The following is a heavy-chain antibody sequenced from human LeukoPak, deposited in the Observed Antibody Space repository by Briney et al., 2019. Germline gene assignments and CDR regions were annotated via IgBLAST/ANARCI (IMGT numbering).Heavy chain of an antibody. V-gene: IGHV1-46*01. CDR3: ARDYFRRSSSSSDYFDY. J-gene: IGHJ4*02. D-gene: IGHD3-10*02. CDR1: GYTFTSSY. Sequence: GASVKVSCKASGYTFTSSYMHWVRLAPAQGLEWMGVINPSGGSTTYAQRFQGRVTMTRDTSTSTVYMELSSLRSEDTAVYYCARDYFRRSSSSSDYFDYWGQGTLVTVSS. CDR2: INPSGGST.